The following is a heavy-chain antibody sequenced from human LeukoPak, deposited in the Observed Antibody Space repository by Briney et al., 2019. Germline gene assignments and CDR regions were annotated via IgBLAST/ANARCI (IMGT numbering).Heavy chain of an antibody. CDR2: IYYSGST. V-gene: IGHV4-39*07. CDR3: ARGGAARLHFQN. D-gene: IGHD6-6*01. Sequence: SETLSLTCTVSGGSLSSSSYYWGWIRQPPGKGLEWIRSIYYSGSTYYNPSLQSRVTISVDTSKNQFSLNLNSVTAADTAVYYCARGGAARLHFQNWGQGTLVTVSS. J-gene: IGHJ1*01. CDR1: GGSLSSSSYY.